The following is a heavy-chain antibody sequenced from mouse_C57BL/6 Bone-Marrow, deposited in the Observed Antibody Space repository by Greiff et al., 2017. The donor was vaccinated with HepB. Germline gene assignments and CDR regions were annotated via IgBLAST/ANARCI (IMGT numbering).Heavy chain of an antibody. D-gene: IGHD2-14*01. V-gene: IGHV5-6*01. CDR3: VRDRFDYYFDF. CDR1: GFTFSTSG. CDR2: INTGGTYT. Sequence: VQLKESGGDLVKPGGSLKLSCVASGFTFSTSGMSWVRQTPDKRLEWVATINTGGTYTYYPDSVKGRFTISKDTAKDTLFLQMSSLKSEDTAIYYCVRDRFDYYFDFWGQGTTLTVSS. J-gene: IGHJ2*01.